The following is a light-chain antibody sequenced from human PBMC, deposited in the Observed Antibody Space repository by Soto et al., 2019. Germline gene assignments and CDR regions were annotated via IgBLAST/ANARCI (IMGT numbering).Light chain of an antibody. CDR1: SSDVGGYNY. J-gene: IGLJ2*01. V-gene: IGLV2-14*01. Sequence: QSVLTQPASVSGSPGQSITISCTGTSSDVGGYNYVSWYQQHPGKAPKLMIYDVSNRPSGVSNRFSGSKSDNTASLTISGLQDEDEADYYCSSYTSSSPYVVFGGGTKLTVL. CDR3: SSYTSSSPYVV. CDR2: DVS.